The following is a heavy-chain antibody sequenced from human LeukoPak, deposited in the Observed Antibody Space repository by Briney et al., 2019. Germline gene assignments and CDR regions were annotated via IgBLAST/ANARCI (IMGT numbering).Heavy chain of an antibody. CDR1: GFTFDDYG. CDR3: ARKNYYYYYMDV. CDR2: INWNGGST. Sequence: GGSLRLSCAASGFTFDDYGMSWVRQAPGKGLEWVSGINWNGGSTGYADSVKGRFTISRDNAKNSLYLQMNSLRAEDTALYYRARKNYYYYYMDVWGKGTTVTVSS. J-gene: IGHJ6*03. V-gene: IGHV3-20*04.